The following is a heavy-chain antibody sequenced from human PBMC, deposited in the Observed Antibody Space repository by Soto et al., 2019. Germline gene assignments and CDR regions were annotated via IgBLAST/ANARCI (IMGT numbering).Heavy chain of an antibody. CDR1: GFTFSSYA. Sequence: GGSLRLSCAASGFTFSSYAMSWVRQAPGKGLEWVSAISGSGGSTYYADSVKGRFTISRDNSKNTLYLQMNSLRAEDTAAYYCAKGLEPGIVGATTRYYYGMDVWGQGTTVTVSS. CDR2: ISGSGGST. CDR3: AKGLEPGIVGATTRYYYGMDV. V-gene: IGHV3-23*01. J-gene: IGHJ6*02. D-gene: IGHD1-26*01.